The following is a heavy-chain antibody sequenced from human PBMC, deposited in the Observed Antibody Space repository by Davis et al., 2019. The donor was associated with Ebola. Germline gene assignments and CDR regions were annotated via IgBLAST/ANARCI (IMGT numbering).Heavy chain of an antibody. Sequence: ASVKVSCKASGYTFTSYYMHWVRPAPGQGLEWMGIINPSGGSTTSAQKFQGRVTLTRDTSTSTVYMELSSLTSEDTVVYFCAREEDDWGQGTLVTVSS. CDR3: AREEDD. J-gene: IGHJ4*02. CDR2: INPSGGST. CDR1: GYTFTSYY. V-gene: IGHV1-46*01.